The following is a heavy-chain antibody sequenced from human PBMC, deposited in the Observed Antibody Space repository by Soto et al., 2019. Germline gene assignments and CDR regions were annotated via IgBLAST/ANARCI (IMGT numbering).Heavy chain of an antibody. CDR2: SSVSGDNT. D-gene: IGHD3-10*01. Sequence: GGSLRLSCAASGFTFSRYAMNWVRQAPGRGLQWISGSSVSGDNTSYVESVRGRFTVYRDNSKNTLYLQMNNLRAEDTALYYCAKDGRMRTKVWFPAGYGMDVWGQGNTVTVSS. CDR3: AKDGRMRTKVWFPAGYGMDV. CDR1: GFTFSRYA. J-gene: IGHJ6*02. V-gene: IGHV3-23*01.